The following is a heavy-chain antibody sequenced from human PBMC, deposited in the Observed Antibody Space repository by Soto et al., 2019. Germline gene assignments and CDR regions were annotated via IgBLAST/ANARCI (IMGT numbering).Heavy chain of an antibody. Sequence: PGGSLRLSCVVSGIPFSYYTMNWVRQAPGKGLEWVAKINDIGSEKYYLDSVKGRFTISRDNSKNSLFMHMVSLGPDDTAVYYRHLESRSSSLDYWGQGSVVTVSS. V-gene: IGHV3-7*03. J-gene: IGHJ4*02. D-gene: IGHD1-1*01. CDR1: GIPFSYYT. CDR2: INDIGSEK. CDR3: HLESRSSSLDY.